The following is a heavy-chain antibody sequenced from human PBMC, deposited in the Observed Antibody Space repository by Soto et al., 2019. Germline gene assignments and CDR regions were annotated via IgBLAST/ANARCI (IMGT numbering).Heavy chain of an antibody. CDR3: AKRGNYYDSSGYYFDY. J-gene: IGHJ4*02. Sequence: GGSLRLSCAASGFTFSSYAMSCFRQSPVKGLEWVSAISGSGGSTYYADSVKGRFTISRDNSKNTLYLQMNSLRAEDTAVYYCAKRGNYYDSSGYYFDYWGQGTLVTVSS. CDR2: ISGSGGST. CDR1: GFTFSSYA. D-gene: IGHD3-22*01. V-gene: IGHV3-23*01.